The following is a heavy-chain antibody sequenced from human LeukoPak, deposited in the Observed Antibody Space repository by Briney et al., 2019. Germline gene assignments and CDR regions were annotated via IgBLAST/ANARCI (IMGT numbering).Heavy chain of an antibody. CDR1: GFTFSDCY. CDR2: ISSSGSTI. V-gene: IGHV3-11*04. D-gene: IGHD6-6*01. Sequence: PGRSLRLSCAASGFTFSDCYMSWIRQAPGKGLEWVSYISSSGSTIYYADSVKGRFTISRDNAENSLYLQMNSLRVEDRAVYYCARGSSNVAARNNWFDPWGQGTLVTVSS. J-gene: IGHJ5*02. CDR3: ARGSSNVAARNNWFDP.